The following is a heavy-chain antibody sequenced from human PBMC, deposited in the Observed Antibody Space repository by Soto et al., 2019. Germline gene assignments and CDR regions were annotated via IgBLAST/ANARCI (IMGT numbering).Heavy chain of an antibody. CDR2: INAGNGNT. Sequence: QVQLVQSGAEVKKPGASVKVSCKASGYTFTSYAMHWVRQAPGQRLEWMGWINAGNGNTKYSQKFQGRVTITRDTSASTAYMELSSLRSEDTAVYYWARGLNVYYSDYWGQGTLVTVSS. CDR1: GYTFTSYA. D-gene: IGHD3-16*01. CDR3: ARGLNVYYSDY. J-gene: IGHJ4*02. V-gene: IGHV1-3*01.